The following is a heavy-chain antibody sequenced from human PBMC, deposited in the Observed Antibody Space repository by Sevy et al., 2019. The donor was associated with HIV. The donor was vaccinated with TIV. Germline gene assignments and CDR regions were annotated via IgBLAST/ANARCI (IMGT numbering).Heavy chain of an antibody. CDR1: GFTFSSYA. CDR3: AKVKEQWLVPRYFDY. J-gene: IGHJ4*02. Sequence: GGSLRLSCAASGFTFSSYAMSWVRQAPGKGLEWVSAISGSGGSTYYADSVKGRITISRDNSKNTLYLQMNSLRAEDTAVYYCAKVKEQWLVPRYFDYWGQGTLVTVSS. V-gene: IGHV3-23*01. CDR2: ISGSGGST. D-gene: IGHD6-19*01.